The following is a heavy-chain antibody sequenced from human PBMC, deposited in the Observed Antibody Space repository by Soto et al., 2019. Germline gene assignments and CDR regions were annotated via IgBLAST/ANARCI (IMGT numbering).Heavy chain of an antibody. CDR3: ARVTYYDFWSGYYTAYYYGMDV. CDR2: IDWDDDK. D-gene: IGHD3-3*01. Sequence: GPTLVNPTQTLTLTCTFSGFSLSTSGMCVSWIRQPPGKALEWLALIDWDDDKYYSTSLKTRLTISKDTSKNQVVLTMTNMDPVDTATYYCARVTYYDFWSGYYTAYYYGMDVWGQGTTVTVSS. V-gene: IGHV2-70*01. CDR1: GFSLSTSGMC. J-gene: IGHJ6*02.